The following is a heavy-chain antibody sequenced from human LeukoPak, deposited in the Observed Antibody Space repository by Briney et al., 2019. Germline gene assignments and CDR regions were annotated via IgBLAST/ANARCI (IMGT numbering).Heavy chain of an antibody. Sequence: ASVKVSCKASGYTFTGYYMHWVRQAPGQGLEWMGWINPNSGGTNYAQKSQGWVTMTRDTSISTAYMELSRLRSDDTAVYYCARGGGSSNEATDIWGQGTMVTVSS. J-gene: IGHJ3*02. V-gene: IGHV1-2*04. CDR2: INPNSGGT. D-gene: IGHD1-26*01. CDR3: ARGGGSSNEATDI. CDR1: GYTFTGYY.